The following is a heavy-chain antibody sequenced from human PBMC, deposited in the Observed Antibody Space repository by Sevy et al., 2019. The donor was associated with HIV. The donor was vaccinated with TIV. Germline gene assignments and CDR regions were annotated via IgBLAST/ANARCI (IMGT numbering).Heavy chain of an antibody. J-gene: IGHJ4*02. CDR1: GFIFGDYG. D-gene: IGHD1-26*01. V-gene: IGHV3-49*04. CDR2: FKSKIHGGTT. Sequence: GGSLRLSCTASGFIFGDYGMSWVRQAPGKGLEWIAFFKSKIHGGTTENAASVKGRFTISRDDSKNIVYLQMSNLKTENTAVYYCTRWSGSQSIFDSWGQGTLVTVSS. CDR3: TRWSGSQSIFDS.